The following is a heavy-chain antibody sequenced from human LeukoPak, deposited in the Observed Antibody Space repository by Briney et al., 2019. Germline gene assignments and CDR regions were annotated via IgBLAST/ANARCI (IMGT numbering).Heavy chain of an antibody. V-gene: IGHV2-5*02. J-gene: IGHJ1*01. CDR1: GFSLSPSGAS. D-gene: IGHD1-26*01. CDR3: AHSNSARYPLYFQN. CDR2: IYWDDDK. Sequence: YAPTLMKPTQTLTLTCTFSGFSLSPSGASVGWIRQPPGKALEWLALIYWDDDKRYSPSLKSKLTITKDTSKNQVVLTMTNMDPVDTATYYCAHSNSARYPLYFQNWGQGTLVTVSS.